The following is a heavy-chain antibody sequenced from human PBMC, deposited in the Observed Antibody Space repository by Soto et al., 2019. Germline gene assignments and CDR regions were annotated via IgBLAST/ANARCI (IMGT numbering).Heavy chain of an antibody. CDR3: ARGTNIVIVPAANRGNWFDP. CDR2: IIPILGIA. V-gene: IGHV1-69*02. CDR1: GGTFSSYT. D-gene: IGHD2-2*01. J-gene: IGHJ5*02. Sequence: GASVKVSCKASGGTFSSYTISWVRQAPGQGLEWMGRIIPILGIANYAQKFQGRVTITADKSTSTAYMELSSLRSEDTAVYYCARGTNIVIVPAANRGNWFDPWGQGTLVTVSS.